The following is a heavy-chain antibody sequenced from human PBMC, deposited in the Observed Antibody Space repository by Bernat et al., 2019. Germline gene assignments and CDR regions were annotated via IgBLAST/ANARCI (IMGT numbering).Heavy chain of an antibody. CDR2: IGTAGDT. CDR1: GFTFSSYD. CDR3: ARGGGALLRSDYYMDV. V-gene: IGHV3-13*01. D-gene: IGHD3-16*01. Sequence: EVQLVESGGGLVQPGGSPRLSCAASGFTFSSYDTHWVRQATGKGLEWVSAIGTAGDTYYPGSVKGRFTISRENAKNSLYLQMNRLRAGDTAVYYCARGGGALLRSDYYMDVWGKGTTVTVSS. J-gene: IGHJ6*03.